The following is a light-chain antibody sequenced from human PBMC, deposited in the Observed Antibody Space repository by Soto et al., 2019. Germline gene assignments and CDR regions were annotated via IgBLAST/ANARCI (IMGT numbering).Light chain of an antibody. CDR2: LGS. J-gene: IGKJ1*01. V-gene: IGKV2-28*01. CDR3: MQTLQAPRT. CDR1: QSLLHSNGYNF. Sequence: DIVMTQSPLSLPVTPGEPASISCRSSQSLLHSNGYNFLDWYVQKPGQSPQLLIYLGSNRASGVPDRFSGSGSGTDFTLKISRVEAEDVGVYYCMQTLQAPRTFGQATKVEFK.